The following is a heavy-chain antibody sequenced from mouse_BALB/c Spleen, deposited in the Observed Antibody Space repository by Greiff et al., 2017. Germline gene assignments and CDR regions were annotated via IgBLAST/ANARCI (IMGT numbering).Heavy chain of an antibody. V-gene: IGHV5-17*02. Sequence: EVQLVESGGGLVQPGGSRKLSCAASGFTFSSFGMHWVRQAPEKGLEWVAYISSGSSTIYYADTVKGRFTISRDNPKNTLFLQMTSLRSEDTAMYYCASLRLDYWGQGTTLTVSS. CDR2: ISSGSSTI. D-gene: IGHD2-12*01. CDR3: ASLRLDY. J-gene: IGHJ2*01. CDR1: GFTFSSFG.